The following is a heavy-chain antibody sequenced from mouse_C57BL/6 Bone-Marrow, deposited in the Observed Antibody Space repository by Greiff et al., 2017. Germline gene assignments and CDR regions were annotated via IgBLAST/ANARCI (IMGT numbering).Heavy chain of an antibody. J-gene: IGHJ3*01. V-gene: IGHV1-69*01. CDR3: AREDYYYGSRSWFAY. D-gene: IGHD1-1*01. CDR1: GYTFTSYW. Sequence: QVQLQQPGAELVMPGASVKLSCKASGYTFTSYWMHWVKQRPGQGLEWIGEIDPSDSYTNYNQKFKGKSTLTVDKSSSTAYMQLSSLTSEDSAVYYCAREDYYYGSRSWFAYWGQGTLVTVSA. CDR2: IDPSDSYT.